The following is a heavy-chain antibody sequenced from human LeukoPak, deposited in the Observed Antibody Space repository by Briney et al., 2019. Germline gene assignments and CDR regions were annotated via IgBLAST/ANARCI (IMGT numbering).Heavy chain of an antibody. CDR1: GFTFSSYS. CDR2: ISSSSSYI. J-gene: IGHJ4*02. CDR3: VRDRAYYYGSGTY. Sequence: PGGSLRLSCAASGFTFSSYSMNWVRQAPGKGLEWVSSISSSSSYIYYADSVKGRFTISRDNAKNSLYLQMNSLRAEDTAVYYCVRDRAYYYGSGTYWGQGTLVTVSS. V-gene: IGHV3-21*01. D-gene: IGHD3-10*01.